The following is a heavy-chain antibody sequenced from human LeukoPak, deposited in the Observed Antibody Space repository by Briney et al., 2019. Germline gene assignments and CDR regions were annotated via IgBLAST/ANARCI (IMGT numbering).Heavy chain of an antibody. CDR2: VYRSGSA. CDR1: GDSVTSDNFY. CDR3: ARAPHTSPTDYYFDF. V-gene: IGHV4-39*07. D-gene: IGHD1-14*01. J-gene: IGHJ4*02. Sequence: PSETLSLTCTVSGDSVTSDNFYWAWIRQPPGKGPEWIGTVYRSGSAYHNPSLKSRLTISIDTSKNQFSLKLTSVTAADTALYFCARAPHTSPTDYYFDFWGPGTLVTVSS.